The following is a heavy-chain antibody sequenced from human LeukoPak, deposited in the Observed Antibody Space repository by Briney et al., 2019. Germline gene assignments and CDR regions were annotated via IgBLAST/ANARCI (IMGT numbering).Heavy chain of an antibody. CDR1: GFTFSTYW. V-gene: IGHV3-7*01. CDR3: AKYCGGGGCSPYWYFDL. CDR2: IKQDGSER. Sequence: GGSLRLSCAASGFTFSTYWMSWVRQAPGKGLEWVANIKQDGSERSYVDSVRGRFTISRDNAENSLSLQMNRLGVEDTAVYYCAKYCGGGGCSPYWYFDLWGRGTLVTVSS. D-gene: IGHD2-15*01. J-gene: IGHJ2*01.